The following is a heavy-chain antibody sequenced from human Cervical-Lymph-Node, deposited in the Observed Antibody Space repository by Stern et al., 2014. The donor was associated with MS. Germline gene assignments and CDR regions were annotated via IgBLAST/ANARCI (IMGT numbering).Heavy chain of an antibody. Sequence: VQLVQSGAEIRKPGASVKISCEASGYTFTTYYMHWVRQAPGQGLEWVALFNPSGGKTTYAQRFQGRVTVTGDTSTSTVYMELTGLISEDTAVYYCARVLSLATSDSWGQGTLVIVSS. CDR3: ARVLSLATSDS. D-gene: IGHD1-1*01. CDR1: GYTFTTYY. CDR2: FNPSGGKT. V-gene: IGHV1-46*01. J-gene: IGHJ4*02.